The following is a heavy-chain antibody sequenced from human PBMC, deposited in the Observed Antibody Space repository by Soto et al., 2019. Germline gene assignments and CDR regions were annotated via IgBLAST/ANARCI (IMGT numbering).Heavy chain of an antibody. CDR2: ISHKGTT. CDR3: APSTFWYYHETGGYYGFDN. V-gene: IGHV4-39*01. J-gene: IGHJ4*02. D-gene: IGHD3-22*01. CDR1: GDSPSSSGYY. Sequence: SETLSLTCTVSGDSPSSSGYYWAWIRQPPGKGLEWIGSISHKGTTYYNPSLRSRVTISADTSTNQFSLMLSSLPAADTAVFYCAPSTFWYYHETGGYYGFDNWGPGTLVTVS.